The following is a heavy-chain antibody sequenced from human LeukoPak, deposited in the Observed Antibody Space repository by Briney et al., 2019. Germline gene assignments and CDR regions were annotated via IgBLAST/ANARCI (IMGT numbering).Heavy chain of an antibody. Sequence: PSETLSLTCAVYGGSFSGYYWSWIRQPPGKGLEWIGEINHSGSTNYNPSLKSRVTISVDTSKNQFSLKLSSVTAADAAVYYCARGLVNSSSWYYFDYWGQGTLVTVSS. J-gene: IGHJ4*02. V-gene: IGHV4-34*01. CDR2: INHSGST. CDR3: ARGLVNSSSWYYFDY. CDR1: GGSFSGYY. D-gene: IGHD6-13*01.